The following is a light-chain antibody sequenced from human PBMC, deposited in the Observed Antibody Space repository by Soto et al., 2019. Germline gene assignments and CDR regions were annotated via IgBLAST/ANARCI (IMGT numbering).Light chain of an antibody. V-gene: IGLV3-21*02. Sequence: SYELTQPPSLSVAPGQTATFTCGGNNIGSKAVHWYQQRPGQAPVLVVYDDRDRPPGIPERFSGSNSGHTATLTIRRVEAGDEADYFCQVFSSGSDHPGVFGGGTKLTVL. CDR3: QVFSSGSDHPGV. J-gene: IGLJ3*02. CDR1: NIGSKA. CDR2: DDR.